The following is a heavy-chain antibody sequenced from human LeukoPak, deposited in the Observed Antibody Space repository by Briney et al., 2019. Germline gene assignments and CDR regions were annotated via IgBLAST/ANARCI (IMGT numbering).Heavy chain of an antibody. J-gene: IGHJ4*02. V-gene: IGHV4-61*01. Sequence: SGTLSLTCTVSGGSVSSGSYYWSWIRQPPGKGLEWIGYIYYSGSTNHNPSLKSRVTISVDTSKNQFSLKLSSVTAADTAVYYCARNSGGLVPRQYYFDYWGQGTLVTVSS. CDR1: GGSVSSGSYY. CDR2: IYYSGST. CDR3: ARNSGGLVPRQYYFDY. D-gene: IGHD3-10*01.